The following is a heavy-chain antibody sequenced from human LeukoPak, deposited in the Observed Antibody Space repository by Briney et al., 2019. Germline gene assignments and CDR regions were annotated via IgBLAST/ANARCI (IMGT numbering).Heavy chain of an antibody. V-gene: IGHV4-39*01. J-gene: IGHJ3*01. CDR2: IYYSGIT. Sequence: SETLSLTCTVSGDSISSSNYYWGWIRQPPGKGLERIASIYYSGITYYNPSLKSRVTTSVDTPKNQFSLKLNSVTAADTAVYYCASLPSNDAFDVWGRGTMITVSS. CDR1: GDSISSSNYY. CDR3: ASLPSNDAFDV.